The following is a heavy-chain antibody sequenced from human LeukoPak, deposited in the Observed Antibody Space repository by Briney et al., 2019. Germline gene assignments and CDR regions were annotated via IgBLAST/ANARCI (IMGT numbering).Heavy chain of an antibody. CDR2: MKGDGSEK. Sequence: GGSLRLTCVASGFVFSADWMSWVRQAPGKGLEWVANMKGDGSEKKYVDSVKGRFTISRDNSNNTLYLQMNSLRAEDTAIYYCAKVRSAVVAAATNYWGQGTLVTVSS. D-gene: IGHD2-15*01. V-gene: IGHV3-7*03. CDR3: AKVRSAVVAAATNY. CDR1: GFVFSADW. J-gene: IGHJ4*02.